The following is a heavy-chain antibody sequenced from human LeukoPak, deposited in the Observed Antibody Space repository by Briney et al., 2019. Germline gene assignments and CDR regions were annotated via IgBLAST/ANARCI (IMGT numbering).Heavy chain of an antibody. V-gene: IGHV3-30*04. Sequence: GRSLRLSCAASGFTFSSYAMHWVRQAPGKGLEWVAVISYDGSNKYYADSVKGRFTISRDNSKNTLYLQMNSLRAEDTAVYYCARGRVTRSYYYYYMDVWGKGTTVTVSS. J-gene: IGHJ6*03. CDR3: ARGRVTRSYYYYYMDV. CDR1: GFTFSSYA. CDR2: ISYDGSNK. D-gene: IGHD4-11*01.